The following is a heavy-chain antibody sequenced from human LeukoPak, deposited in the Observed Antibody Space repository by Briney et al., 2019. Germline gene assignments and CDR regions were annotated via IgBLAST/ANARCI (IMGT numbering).Heavy chain of an antibody. D-gene: IGHD1-26*01. CDR2: ISYDGSKK. CDR1: GSTFNSYA. Sequence: GGSLRLSCAASGSTFNSYAIHWVRQAPGKGLEWVAVISYDGSKKFYAHSVKGRFTISRDNSKNTLYLHMNSLRAEDTAVYYCARDSPYSGNYSPIDYWGQGTLVTVSS. V-gene: IGHV3-30*04. CDR3: ARDSPYSGNYSPIDY. J-gene: IGHJ4*02.